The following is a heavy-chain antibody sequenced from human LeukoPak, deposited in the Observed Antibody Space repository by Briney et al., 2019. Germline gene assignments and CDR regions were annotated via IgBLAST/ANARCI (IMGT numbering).Heavy chain of an antibody. CDR1: GGSITSYY. CDR3: ATWVTSGYYALDV. J-gene: IGHJ6*02. V-gene: IGHV4-59*01. Sequence: PSETLSLTCTVSGGSITSYYWSWIRQPPGKGLEWIGYIFGSGTTNYNPSVKSRVPISVDTSKTQFSLNLSSVTAAETAVYYCATWVTSGYYALDVWGQGTTVIVSS. D-gene: IGHD2-21*02. CDR2: IFGSGTT.